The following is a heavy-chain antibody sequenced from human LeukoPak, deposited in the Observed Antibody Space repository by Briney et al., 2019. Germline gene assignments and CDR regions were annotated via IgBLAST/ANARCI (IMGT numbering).Heavy chain of an antibody. V-gene: IGHV4-59*01. J-gene: IGHJ4*02. CDR3: ARIMLGYFDY. D-gene: IGHD2-8*01. CDR2: IYYSGSA. Sequence: PSETLSLTCTVSGGSLSGYYWTWIRQPPGKGLEWIGDIYYSGSASYNPSLMSRVTISVDTSKNQFSLKLNSVTAADTAMYYYARIMLGYFDYWGQGNLVTVSS. CDR1: GGSLSGYY.